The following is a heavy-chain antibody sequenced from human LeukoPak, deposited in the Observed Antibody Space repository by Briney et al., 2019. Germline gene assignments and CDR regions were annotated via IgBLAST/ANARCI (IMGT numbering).Heavy chain of an antibody. CDR2: ISYDGSNK. J-gene: IGHJ4*02. Sequence: GRSLRLSCAASGFTFINYAMHWVRQAPGKGLEWVAVISYDGSNKYYADSVKGRFTISRDNSKNTLYLQMNSLRAEDTAVYYCAGDYSGGWGQGTLVTVSS. V-gene: IGHV3-30*04. CDR1: GFTFINYA. D-gene: IGHD1-26*01. CDR3: AGDYSGG.